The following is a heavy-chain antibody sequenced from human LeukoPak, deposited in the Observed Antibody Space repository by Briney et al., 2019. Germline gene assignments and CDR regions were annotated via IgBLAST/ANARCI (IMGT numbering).Heavy chain of an antibody. J-gene: IGHJ4*02. CDR1: GFTFSSYA. CDR3: ARGYVLRYFDWLPPFDY. CDR2: ISYDGSNK. D-gene: IGHD3-9*01. V-gene: IGHV3-30-3*01. Sequence: GGSLRLSCAASGFTFSSYAMHWVRQAPGKGLEWVAVISYDGSNKYYADSVKGRFTISRDNSKNTLYLQMNSLRAEDTAVYYCARGYVLRYFDWLPPFDYWGQGTLVTVSS.